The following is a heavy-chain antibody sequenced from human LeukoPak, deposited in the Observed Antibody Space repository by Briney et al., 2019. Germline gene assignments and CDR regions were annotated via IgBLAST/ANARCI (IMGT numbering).Heavy chain of an antibody. CDR3: ARAPMYYGAEGTDY. CDR2: IYTSGST. V-gene: IGHV4-4*07. Sequence: SETLSLTCTVSGGSISSYYWRWIRQPAGKGLEWIGRIYTSGSTNYNPSLKSRVTMSVDTSKNQFSLKLSSVTAADTAVYYCARAPMYYGAEGTDYWGQGTLVTVSS. D-gene: IGHD4/OR15-4a*01. J-gene: IGHJ4*02. CDR1: GGSISSYY.